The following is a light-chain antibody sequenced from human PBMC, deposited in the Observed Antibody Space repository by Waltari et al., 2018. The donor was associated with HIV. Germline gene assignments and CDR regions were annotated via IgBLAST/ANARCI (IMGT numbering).Light chain of an antibody. CDR1: QSISIRY. Sequence: EIVLTQSPGTLSLSPGERATLSCRASQSISIRYLAWYQQKPGQAPRLLSSGASSRATGIPDRFSGSGSGTDFTLTISRLEPEDFAVYYCQQYGSSPRTFGQGTKVEIK. J-gene: IGKJ1*01. V-gene: IGKV3-20*01. CDR2: GAS. CDR3: QQYGSSPRT.